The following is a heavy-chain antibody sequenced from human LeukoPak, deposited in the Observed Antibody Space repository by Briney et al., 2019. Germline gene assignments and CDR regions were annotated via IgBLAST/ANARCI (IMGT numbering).Heavy chain of an antibody. V-gene: IGHV1-2*02. D-gene: IGHD2-8*01. CDR3: ARVSMAYYYYGMDV. Sequence: ASVKVSCKASGYTLTGYYMHWVRPAPGQGLEWMGWINPNSGGTNYAQKFQGRVTMTRDTSISSAYMELSRLRSDDTAVYYCARVSMAYYYYGMDVWGQGTTVTVSS. CDR1: GYTLTGYY. CDR2: INPNSGGT. J-gene: IGHJ6*02.